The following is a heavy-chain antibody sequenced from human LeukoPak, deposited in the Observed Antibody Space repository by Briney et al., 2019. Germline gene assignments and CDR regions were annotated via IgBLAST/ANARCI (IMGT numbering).Heavy chain of an antibody. D-gene: IGHD1-26*01. Sequence: GGSLRLSCAASGFTFSSYGMPWVRQAPGKGLEWVAVISYDGSNKYYADSVKGRFTISRDNSKNTLYLQMNSLRAEDTAVYYCAKVGIVGATIFFYFDYWGQGTLVTVSS. J-gene: IGHJ4*02. CDR1: GFTFSSYG. CDR2: ISYDGSNK. V-gene: IGHV3-30*18. CDR3: AKVGIVGATIFFYFDY.